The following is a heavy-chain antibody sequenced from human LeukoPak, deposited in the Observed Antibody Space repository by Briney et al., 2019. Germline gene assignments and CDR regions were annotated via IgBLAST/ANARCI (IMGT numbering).Heavy chain of an antibody. Sequence: PSQTLSLTCSVSGGSISSGDYYWSWIRQPPGKGLEWIGYIYYSGSTYYNPSLKSRVTISVDTSKNQFSLKLSSVTAADTAVYYCARGFAGSSGNPGLDYWGQGTLVTVSS. CDR1: GGSISSGDYY. CDR3: ARGFAGSSGNPGLDY. D-gene: IGHD3-22*01. J-gene: IGHJ4*02. V-gene: IGHV4-30-4*08. CDR2: IYYSGST.